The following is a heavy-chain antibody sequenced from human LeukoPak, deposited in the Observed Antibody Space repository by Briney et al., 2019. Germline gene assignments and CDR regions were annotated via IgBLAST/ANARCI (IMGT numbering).Heavy chain of an antibody. CDR2: ISGSGGST. Sequence: GGSLRLSCAASGFTFSTYAMSWVRQAPGKGLEWVSAISGSGGSTYYADSVKGRFTISRDNSKNTLYVQINSLRAEDTALYYCAKKSGGDCHDYWGQGTLVTVSS. D-gene: IGHD2-21*02. J-gene: IGHJ4*02. CDR1: GFTFSTYA. CDR3: AKKSGGDCHDY. V-gene: IGHV3-23*01.